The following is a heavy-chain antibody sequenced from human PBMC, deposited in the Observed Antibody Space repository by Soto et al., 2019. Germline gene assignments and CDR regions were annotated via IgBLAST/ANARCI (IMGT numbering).Heavy chain of an antibody. V-gene: IGHV1-69*13. CDR1: GGTFSSYA. CDR2: IIPIFGTA. J-gene: IGHJ6*02. Sequence: SVKVSCKASGGTFSSYAISWVRQAPGQGLEWMGGIIPIFGTANYAQKFQGRVTITADESTSTAYMELSSLRSEDTAVYYCARDWPIIAAAAVSYYYGMDVWGQGTTVTVYS. CDR3: ARDWPIIAAAAVSYYYGMDV. D-gene: IGHD6-13*01.